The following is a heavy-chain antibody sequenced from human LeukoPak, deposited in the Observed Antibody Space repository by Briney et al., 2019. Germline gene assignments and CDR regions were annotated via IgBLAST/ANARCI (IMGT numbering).Heavy chain of an antibody. V-gene: IGHV3-33*01. J-gene: IGHJ4*02. Sequence: GGSLRLSCAASGFTFSRYGMHWVRQAPGKGLEWVVVIWYDGSNKYYADSVKGRFTISRDNSKNTLYLQMNSLRAEDTAVYYCARDRYCCSGSYADYWGQGTLVTVSS. CDR1: GFTFSRYG. D-gene: IGHD3-10*01. CDR2: IWYDGSNK. CDR3: ARDRYCCSGSYADY.